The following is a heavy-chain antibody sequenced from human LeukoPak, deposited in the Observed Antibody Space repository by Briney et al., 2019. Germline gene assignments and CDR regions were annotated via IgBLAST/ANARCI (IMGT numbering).Heavy chain of an antibody. J-gene: IGHJ4*02. CDR1: GGSISSGSYY. D-gene: IGHD2-15*01. CDR3: ARGFGVVVAAIDY. V-gene: IGHV4-61*02. CDR2: IYTSGST. Sequence: SGTLSLTCTVSGGSISSGSYYWSWIRQPAGKGLEWIGRIYTSGSTNYNPSLKSRVTISVDTSKNQFSLKLSSVTAADTAVYYCARGFGVVVAAIDYWGQGTLVTVSS.